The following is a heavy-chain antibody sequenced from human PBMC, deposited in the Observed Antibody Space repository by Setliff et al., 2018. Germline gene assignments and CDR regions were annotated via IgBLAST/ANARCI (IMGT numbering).Heavy chain of an antibody. J-gene: IGHJ6*02. Sequence: GGSLRLSCAASGFTFSNYYMTWIRQAPGKGLEWISYIHDSGNPTYYADSVKGRFTVSRDNAKNSLYLQMNSLRAEDTALYFCARAYYGTVNGYSSYYGLDVWGQGTTVTVSS. CDR3: ARAYYGTVNGYSSYYGLDV. CDR1: GFTFSNYY. D-gene: IGHD3-9*01. V-gene: IGHV3-11*04. CDR2: IHDSGNPT.